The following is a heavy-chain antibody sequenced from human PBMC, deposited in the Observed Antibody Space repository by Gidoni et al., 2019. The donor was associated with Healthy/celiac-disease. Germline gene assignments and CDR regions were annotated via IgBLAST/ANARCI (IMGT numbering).Heavy chain of an antibody. CDR1: GFTFSRYG. Sequence: QVQLVESGGGVVQPGRSLRLSCAASGFTFSRYGMHRVRQAPGKGVEWVAVIWYDGSNKYYADSVKGRFTISRDNSKNTLYLQMNSLRAEDTAVYYCARGRLRFLESTLDYWGQGTLSPSP. J-gene: IGHJ4*02. CDR3: ARGRLRFLESTLDY. CDR2: IWYDGSNK. V-gene: IGHV3-33*01. D-gene: IGHD3-3*01.